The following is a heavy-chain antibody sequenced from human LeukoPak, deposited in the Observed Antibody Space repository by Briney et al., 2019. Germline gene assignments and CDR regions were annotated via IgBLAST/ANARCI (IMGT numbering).Heavy chain of an antibody. Sequence: ASGKVSCKASGGTFTSYAISWVRQAPGQGLEWMGRIIPIFGTATYAEKFQGRVTITTGESTSTAYRALSSRRSEDTAVYYCATGVYGGDYDWFDPCGQGTLVTVSS. CDR3: ATGVYGGDYDWFDP. V-gene: IGHV1-69*05. D-gene: IGHD4-23*01. CDR2: IIPIFGTA. CDR1: GGTFTSYA. J-gene: IGHJ5*02.